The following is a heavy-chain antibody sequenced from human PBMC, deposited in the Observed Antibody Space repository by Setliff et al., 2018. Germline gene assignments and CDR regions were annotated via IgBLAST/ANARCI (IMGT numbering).Heavy chain of an antibody. Sequence: SETLSLTCTVSGDSISDASIMAWIRQPPGKGLEFIGYVFYNGAAKYDPSLKSRVTMSVDTSKTQFSLKLNSMTTADTAVYYCARLSGFLYIDVWGKGTTVTVSS. V-gene: IGHV4-59*01. D-gene: IGHD3-3*01. CDR3: ARLSGFLYIDV. J-gene: IGHJ6*03. CDR2: VFYNGAA. CDR1: GDSISDAS.